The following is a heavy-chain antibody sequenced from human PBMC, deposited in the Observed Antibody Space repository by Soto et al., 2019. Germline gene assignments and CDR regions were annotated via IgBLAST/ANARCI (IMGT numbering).Heavy chain of an antibody. Sequence: SETLSLTCGVSGYSISSGYYCGWFRQPPGKGLEWIGGIYHSGGTYYNPSLKSRVTISVDTSKNQFSLKVTSVTAADTAVYYCARVGGSFHGWFDPWGQGALVTVSS. J-gene: IGHJ5*02. CDR2: IYHSGGT. D-gene: IGHD1-26*01. CDR3: ARVGGSFHGWFDP. V-gene: IGHV4-38-2*01. CDR1: GYSISSGYY.